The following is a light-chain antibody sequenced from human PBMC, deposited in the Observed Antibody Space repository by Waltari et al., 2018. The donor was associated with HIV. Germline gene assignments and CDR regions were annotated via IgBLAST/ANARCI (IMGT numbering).Light chain of an antibody. CDR2: QDS. CDR1: KLGGTN. Sequence: SYELTQPPSVSVSPGQTARITCSCAKLGGTNDYWYQQKPGQSPVLVIYQDSKRPSGIPERFSGSNSGNTATLTISGTQAMDEADYYCQAWDSSTPVVFGGGTKLTVL. V-gene: IGLV3-1*01. CDR3: QAWDSSTPVV. J-gene: IGLJ2*01.